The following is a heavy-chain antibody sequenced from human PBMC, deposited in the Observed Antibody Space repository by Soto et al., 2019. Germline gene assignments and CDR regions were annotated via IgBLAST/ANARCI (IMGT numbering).Heavy chain of an antibody. CDR3: ASYTWEGQQLVF. D-gene: IGHD6-13*01. Sequence: PSQTLSLPCAISGDSVSSNSAAWNWIRQSPSRGLEWLGRTYYRSKWYNYYAVSVKSRITIKPHTSKNQFSLQLNSVTPEDTAVYYCASYTWEGQQLVFWGQGTLVTVSS. CDR1: GDSVSSNSAA. V-gene: IGHV6-1*01. CDR2: TYYRSKWYN. J-gene: IGHJ4*02.